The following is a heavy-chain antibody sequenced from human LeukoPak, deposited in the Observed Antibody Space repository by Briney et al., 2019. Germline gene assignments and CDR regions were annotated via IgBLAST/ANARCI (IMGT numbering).Heavy chain of an antibody. D-gene: IGHD6-19*01. CDR3: TGGGIAMAGTCAFDI. CDR1: GYTFTEYG. CDR2: ISVYSGNT. J-gene: IGHJ3*02. V-gene: IGHV1-18*01. Sequence: ASVKVSCKASGYTFTEYGISWLRQAPGQGLEWMGWISVYSGNTDYAQKLQGRLTMTIDTSTSTAYVELRSLRSDDTAVYYCTGGGIAMAGTCAFDIWGQGTMVTVSS.